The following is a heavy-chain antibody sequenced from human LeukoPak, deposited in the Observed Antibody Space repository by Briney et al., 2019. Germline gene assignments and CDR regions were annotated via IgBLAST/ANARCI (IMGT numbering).Heavy chain of an antibody. Sequence: PVQPLDSPSVTSSSRSYIYYADSVKGRFTISRDNSRNMLYLQMNSLRPEDTAVYYCARENGRGVISPYFDSWGQGTLVTVSS. J-gene: IGHJ4*02. CDR3: ARENGRGVISPYFDS. V-gene: IGHV3-21*05. D-gene: IGHD3-10*01. CDR2: TSSSRSYI.